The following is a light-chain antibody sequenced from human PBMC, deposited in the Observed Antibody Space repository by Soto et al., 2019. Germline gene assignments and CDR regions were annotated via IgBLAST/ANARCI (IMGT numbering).Light chain of an antibody. Sequence: DAVLTQSPLSLPVTLGQPAAISCRSSQSLVYSNGKAYLIWFQQRPGQSPRRLISQVSTRDAGVPDRLSGSGSGTYFTLTISRVGAEDVGFYYCMQGTHWPWTFGQGTKVEIK. CDR3: MQGTHWPWT. J-gene: IGKJ1*01. CDR2: QVS. CDR1: QSLVYSNGKAY. V-gene: IGKV2-30*01.